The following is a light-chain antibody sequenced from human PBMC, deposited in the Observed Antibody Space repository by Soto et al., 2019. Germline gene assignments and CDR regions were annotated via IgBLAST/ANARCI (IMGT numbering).Light chain of an antibody. CDR3: AAWDDSLNGYV. CDR2: SNN. V-gene: IGLV1-44*01. Sequence: QSVLTQPPSASGTPGQRVTISCSGSSSNIGSNTVNWYQQLPGTAPKLLIYSNNQRPSGVPDRFSGSKSGTSASLAISGRKSEDEADYYCAAWDDSLNGYVFGTGTKVTVL. J-gene: IGLJ1*01. CDR1: SSNIGSNT.